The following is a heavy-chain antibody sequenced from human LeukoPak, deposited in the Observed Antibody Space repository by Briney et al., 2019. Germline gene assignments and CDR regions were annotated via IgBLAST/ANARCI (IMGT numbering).Heavy chain of an antibody. J-gene: IGHJ6*03. Sequence: SDTLSLTCAVSGYSISSSNWWGWIRQPPGKGLEWIGYIYYSGSTYYNPSLKSRVTISVDRSKNQFSLKLSSVTAADTAVYYCARLVAARPPPNYYYYYMDVWGKGTTVTVSS. V-gene: IGHV4-28*01. D-gene: IGHD6-6*01. CDR3: ARLVAARPPPNYYYYYMDV. CDR2: IYYSGST. CDR1: GYSISSSNW.